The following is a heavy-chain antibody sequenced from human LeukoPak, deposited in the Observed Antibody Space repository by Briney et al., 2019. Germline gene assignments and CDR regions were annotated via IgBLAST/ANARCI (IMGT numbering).Heavy chain of an antibody. V-gene: IGHV3-23*01. CDR1: GFTFSSSA. CDR2: ISNNGGYT. Sequence: GGSLRLSCAASGFTFSSSAMSWVRQAPGKGLEWVSAISNNGGYTYYADSVQGRFTISRDNSKSTLCLQMNSLRAEDTAVYYCAKNYGSGSYFAHFDYWGQGTLVTVSS. D-gene: IGHD3-10*01. CDR3: AKNYGSGSYFAHFDY. J-gene: IGHJ4*02.